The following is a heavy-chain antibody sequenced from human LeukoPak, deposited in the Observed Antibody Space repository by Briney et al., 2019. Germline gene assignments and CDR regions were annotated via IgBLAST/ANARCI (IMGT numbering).Heavy chain of an antibody. CDR2: ISGSGGST. J-gene: IGHJ4*02. D-gene: IGHD2-8*01. CDR3: AKDYCTNGVCFFDY. CDR1: GFTFNSYA. V-gene: IGHV3-23*01. Sequence: PGGSLRLSCTASGFTFNSYAVSWVRQAPGKGLAWVSSISGSGGSTYYADSVQGRFTISRDNSRKTLYLQMNSLRAEDTAVYYCAKDYCTNGVCFFDYWGQGTLVTVSS.